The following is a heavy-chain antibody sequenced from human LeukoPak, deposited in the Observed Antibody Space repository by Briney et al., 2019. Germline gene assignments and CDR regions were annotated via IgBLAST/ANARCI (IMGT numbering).Heavy chain of an antibody. J-gene: IGHJ4*02. D-gene: IGHD2-2*01. V-gene: IGHV5-51*01. CDR3: ARRLGYCSSTSCYAWNFDY. CDR1: GYTFITYW. Sequence: SGESLKISCKGSGYTFITYWIGWVRQMPGKGLEWMGIIYPGDSGTRYSPSFQGQVTISADKSISTAYLQWSSLKASDTAMYYCARRLGYCSSTSCYAWNFDYWGQGTLVTVSS. CDR2: IYPGDSGT.